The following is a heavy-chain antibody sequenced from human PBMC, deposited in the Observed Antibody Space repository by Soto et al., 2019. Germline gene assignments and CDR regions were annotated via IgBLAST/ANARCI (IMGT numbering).Heavy chain of an antibody. CDR1: GGTFSSYA. V-gene: IGHV1-69*12. CDR2: IIPIFATA. CDR3: AQCLLGVNYYYGMDV. J-gene: IGHJ6*02. Sequence: QVQLVQSGAEVKKPGSSVKVSCKASGGTFSSYAINWVRQAPGQGLEWMGGIIPIFATADYAQKFQGRVTITADEYTSTGYMELSSLRSEDPAVYYCAQCLLGVNYYYGMDVWGQGTTVTVSS. D-gene: IGHD3-16*01.